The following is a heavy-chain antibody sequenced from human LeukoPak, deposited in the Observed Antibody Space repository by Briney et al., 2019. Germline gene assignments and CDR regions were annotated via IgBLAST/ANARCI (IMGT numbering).Heavy chain of an antibody. J-gene: IGHJ6*02. D-gene: IGHD6-19*01. CDR1: GFTFSSYS. Sequence: GGSLRLSRAASGFTFSSYSMNWVRQAPGKGLEWVSSISSSSSYIYYADSVKGRFTISRDNAKNSLYLQMSSLRAEDTAVYYCARDPIAVAGTSYYGMDVWGQGTTVTVSS. CDR3: ARDPIAVAGTSYYGMDV. CDR2: ISSSSSYI. V-gene: IGHV3-21*01.